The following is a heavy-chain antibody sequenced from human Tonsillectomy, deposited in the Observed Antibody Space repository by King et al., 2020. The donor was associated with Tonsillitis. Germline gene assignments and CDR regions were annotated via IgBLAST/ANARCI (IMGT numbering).Heavy chain of an antibody. D-gene: IGHD7-27*01. CDR1: GGSTSNYY. J-gene: IGHJ4*02. Sequence: QLQESGPGLVKPSETLALTRPVAGGSTSNYYWSWIRQSAGKGPEWIGRIDSSGSTNYKPSLKSRVSMSIDTSKNQFSLNLNSVTAADTAVYYCARENWVFDYWGQGTLLTVSS. CDR3: ARENWVFDY. CDR2: IDSSGST. V-gene: IGHV4-4*07.